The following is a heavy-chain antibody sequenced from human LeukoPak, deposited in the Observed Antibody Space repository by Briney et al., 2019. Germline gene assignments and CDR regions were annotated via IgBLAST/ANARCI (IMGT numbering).Heavy chain of an antibody. CDR2: ISGSGGHT. V-gene: IGHV3-23*01. J-gene: IGHJ4*02. Sequence: GGSLRLSCAASGFTFSSYGMSWVRQAPGKGLEWVAGISGSGGHTYYADSVKGRFTFSRDNSKNTLFLQMNGLRVEDTAVYYCAKDLFYDSSGYGVGPTHENWGQGNLVTVSS. D-gene: IGHD3-22*01. CDR3: AKDLFYDSSGYGVGPTHEN. CDR1: GFTFSSYG.